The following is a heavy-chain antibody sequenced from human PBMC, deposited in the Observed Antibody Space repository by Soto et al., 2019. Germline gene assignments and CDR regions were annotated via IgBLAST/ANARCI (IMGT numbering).Heavy chain of an antibody. Sequence: EVQLVESGGGLVKPGGSLRLSCAASGFTFSSYSMNWVRQAPGKGLEWVSSISSSSSYIYYADSVKGRFTISRDNAKNSLYLQMNSLGAEDTAVYYCARALGRYRLGTAPDRLEYGMDVWGQGTTVTVSS. V-gene: IGHV3-21*01. CDR3: ARALGRYRLGTAPDRLEYGMDV. CDR2: ISSSSSYI. J-gene: IGHJ6*02. CDR1: GFTFSSYS. D-gene: IGHD5-18*01.